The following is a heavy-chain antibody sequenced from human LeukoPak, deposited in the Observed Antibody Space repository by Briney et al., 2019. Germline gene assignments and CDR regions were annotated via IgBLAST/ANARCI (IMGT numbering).Heavy chain of an antibody. D-gene: IGHD6-19*01. CDR3: TRGGGWLTDF. V-gene: IGHV4-59*01. CDR1: GDSISGYY. J-gene: IGHJ4*02. Sequence: SETLPLTCTVSGDSISGYYWSWIRQPPGKGLEWIGNIHYTGRTTYNPSLRGRVTMSVDTSKDRFSLNLSSVTAADTAVYFCTRGGGWLTDFWGQGTLTTVSS. CDR2: IHYTGRT.